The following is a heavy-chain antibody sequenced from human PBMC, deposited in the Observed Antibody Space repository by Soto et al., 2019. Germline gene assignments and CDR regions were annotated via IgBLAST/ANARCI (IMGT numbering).Heavy chain of an antibody. CDR2: INSGSTSV. J-gene: IGHJ4*02. CDR3: ARGGGSLNY. D-gene: IGHD2-15*01. V-gene: IGHV3-21*02. Sequence: DVQLVESGGGLVKPGGSLRLSCEVSGFSFSISAMNWVRQAPGKGLEWVSSINSGSTSVRYADSVKGRFTISRDNATNSLSLHMNSLSVEDTAVYYCARGGGSLNYWGQGTLVTVSS. CDR1: GFSFSISA.